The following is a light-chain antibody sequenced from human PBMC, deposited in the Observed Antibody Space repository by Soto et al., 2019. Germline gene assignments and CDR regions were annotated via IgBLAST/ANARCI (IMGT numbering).Light chain of an antibody. V-gene: IGKV3-15*01. J-gene: IGKJ1*01. CDR2: GAS. CDR1: QSVRSN. CDR3: QEYDNWPLWT. Sequence: ETVMTQSPATLPVSPGERATLSFMASQSVRSNLAWYQQKPGQAPRLLIYGASTRATGVPARFSGSRSGTEFTLTINSLQSEDFALYYCQEYDNWPLWTFGQGTKVDIK.